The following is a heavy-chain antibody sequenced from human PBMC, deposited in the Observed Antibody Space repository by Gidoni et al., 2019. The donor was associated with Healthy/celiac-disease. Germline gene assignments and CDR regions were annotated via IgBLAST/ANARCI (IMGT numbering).Heavy chain of an antibody. CDR2: IYTSGST. V-gene: IGHV4-61*02. J-gene: IGHJ6*03. CDR3: ARDRGSYYYYYMDV. Sequence: QVQLQESGPGLVKPSQTLSLTCTVSGGSIRSGSYYWSWIRQPAGKGLEWIGRIYTSGSTNYNPSLKSRVTMSVDTSKNQFSLKLSSVTAADTAVYYCARDRGSYYYYYMDVWGKGTTVTVSS. D-gene: IGHD3-16*01. CDR1: GGSIRSGSYY.